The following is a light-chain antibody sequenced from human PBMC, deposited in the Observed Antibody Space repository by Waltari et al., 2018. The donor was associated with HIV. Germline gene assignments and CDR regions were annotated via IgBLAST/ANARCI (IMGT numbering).Light chain of an antibody. CDR3: SSYTSSITLV. CDR1: SNDVGCYHY. V-gene: IGLV2-14*01. J-gene: IGLJ2*01. CDR2: EVN. Sequence: QSALPQPASLSGPPGQSTTISCDGTSNDVGCYHYVPWYQQHPDEAPKLMLCEVNNRPAVVVSCSSCCKSGNAAYLTISALQAEDEADYYCSSYTSSITLVFGGGTKVTVL.